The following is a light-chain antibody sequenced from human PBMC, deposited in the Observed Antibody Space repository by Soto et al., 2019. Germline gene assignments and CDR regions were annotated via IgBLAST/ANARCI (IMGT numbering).Light chain of an antibody. V-gene: IGKV3-20*01. CDR2: GSS. J-gene: IGKJ3*01. CDR3: HHYGTLPPFP. CDR1: QSVGSRY. Sequence: EIVLTQSPGTLSLSPGERATLSCRASQSVGSRYLAWYQQKAGQAPRLLIFGSSFRATGIPDRFSGSGSGTDFTLTISRLEPEDFAVYYCHHYGTLPPFPFGPGTKVDIK.